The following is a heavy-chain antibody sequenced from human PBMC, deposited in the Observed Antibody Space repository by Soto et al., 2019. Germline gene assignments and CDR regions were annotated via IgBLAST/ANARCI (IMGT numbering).Heavy chain of an antibody. J-gene: IGHJ4*02. Sequence: HPGGSLRLSCAASGFTFSSYGMHWVRQAPGKGLEWVAVISYDGSNKYYADSVKGRFTVSRDNSKNTLYLQMNSLRAEDTAAYYCAKDLEDYDRIDYWGQGTLVTVSS. CDR2: ISYDGSNK. D-gene: IGHD3-22*01. CDR1: GFTFSSYG. V-gene: IGHV3-30*18. CDR3: AKDLEDYDRIDY.